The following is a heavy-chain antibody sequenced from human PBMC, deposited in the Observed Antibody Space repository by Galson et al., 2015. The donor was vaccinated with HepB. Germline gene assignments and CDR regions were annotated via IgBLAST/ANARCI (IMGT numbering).Heavy chain of an antibody. Sequence: ETLSLTCTVSGVSIGTYYWSWSRQSPGKRMEWLGYIYSDGTTTYSPSLKSRISISVDTAKRRLSLTVRSVTAADTAVYSCASHPDYGDYWGQGSLVTVSS. CDR3: ASHPDYGDY. V-gene: IGHV4-4*09. J-gene: IGHJ4*01. CDR2: IYSDGTT. CDR1: GVSIGTYY.